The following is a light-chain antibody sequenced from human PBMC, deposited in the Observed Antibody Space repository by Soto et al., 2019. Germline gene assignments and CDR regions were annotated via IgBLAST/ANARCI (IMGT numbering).Light chain of an antibody. CDR2: DAS. V-gene: IGKV3-11*01. J-gene: IGKJ4*01. CDR3: QHRSNWPLT. CDR1: QSLTSY. Sequence: EIVMTQSPATLSVSPGETATLSCRASQSLTSYLAWYQQKPGQAPRLLIYDASKRATDIPARFSGSGSGTDFTLTISSLEPEDFAVYYCQHRSNWPLTFGGGTKVDIK.